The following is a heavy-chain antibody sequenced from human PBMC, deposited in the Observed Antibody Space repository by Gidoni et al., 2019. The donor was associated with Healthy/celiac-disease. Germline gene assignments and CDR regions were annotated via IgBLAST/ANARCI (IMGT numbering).Heavy chain of an antibody. J-gene: IGHJ3*02. V-gene: IGHV3-30-3*01. CDR3: ARDENRWYSSGYDAFDI. Sequence: QVQLVESGGGVVQPGRSLRLSCAASGFTFSSYAMHWVRQAPGKGLEWVAVISYDGSNKYYADSVKGRFTISRDNSKNTLYLQMNSLRAEDTAVYYCARDENRWYSSGYDAFDIWGQGTMVTVSS. D-gene: IGHD6-19*01. CDR2: ISYDGSNK. CDR1: GFTFSSYA.